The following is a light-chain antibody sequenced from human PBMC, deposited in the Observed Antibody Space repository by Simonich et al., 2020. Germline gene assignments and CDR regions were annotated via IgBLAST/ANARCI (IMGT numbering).Light chain of an antibody. V-gene: IGLV2-23*01. CDR2: EGS. CDR3: CSYAGSSTLV. J-gene: IGLJ3*02. CDR1: RSDVGGYNY. Sequence: QSALTQPASVSGSPGQSITISCTGTRSDVGGYNYVSWYQQHPGKAPKRLIYEGSRRPSGVSNRCTGSKSGNTASLTISGLQAEDEADYYCCSYAGSSTLVFGGGTKLTVL.